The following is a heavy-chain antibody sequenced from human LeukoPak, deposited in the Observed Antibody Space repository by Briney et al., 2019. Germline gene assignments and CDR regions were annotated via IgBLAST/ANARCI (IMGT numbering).Heavy chain of an antibody. CDR2: ISSSSSYI. D-gene: IGHD2-15*01. V-gene: IGHV3-21*01. CDR3: ARELRLGYCSGGSCYYYGMDV. Sequence: PGGSLRLSCAASGFTFSSFEMNWVRQAPGKGLEWVSSISSSSSYIYYADSVKGRFTISRDNAKNSLYLQMNSLRAEDTAVYYCARELRLGYCSGGSCYYYGMDVWGQGTTVTVSS. J-gene: IGHJ6*02. CDR1: GFTFSSFE.